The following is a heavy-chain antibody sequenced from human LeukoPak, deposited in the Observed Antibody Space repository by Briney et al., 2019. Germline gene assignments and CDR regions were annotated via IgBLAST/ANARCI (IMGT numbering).Heavy chain of an antibody. J-gene: IGHJ6*02. D-gene: IGHD3-10*01. Sequence: GGSLRLSCAASGFTFSSYAMSWVRQAPGKGLEWVSAISGSGGSTYYADSVKGRFTISRDNSKNTLYLQMNSLRAEDTAVYYCAGPHPLRITMVRGGLNYYYGMDVWGQGTTVTVSS. CDR2: ISGSGGST. CDR3: AGPHPLRITMVRGGLNYYYGMDV. CDR1: GFTFSSYA. V-gene: IGHV3-23*01.